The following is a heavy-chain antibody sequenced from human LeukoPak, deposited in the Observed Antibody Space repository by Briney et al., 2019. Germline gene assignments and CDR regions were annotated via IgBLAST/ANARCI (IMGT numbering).Heavy chain of an antibody. D-gene: IGHD2-15*01. J-gene: IGHJ4*02. CDR3: ARDKGYCSGGSCSYYFDY. Sequence: PGRSLRLSCAASGFTFSSYAMHWVRQAPGKGLEWVAVISYDGSNKYYADSVKGRFTISRDNSKNTLYLQMNSLRAEDTAVYYCARDKGYCSGGSCSYYFDYWGQGTLVTVSS. CDR1: GFTFSSYA. CDR2: ISYDGSNK. V-gene: IGHV3-30-3*01.